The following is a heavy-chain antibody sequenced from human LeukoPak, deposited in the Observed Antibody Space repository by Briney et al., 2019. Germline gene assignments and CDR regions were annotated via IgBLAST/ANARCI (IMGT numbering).Heavy chain of an antibody. CDR2: IKSDGNTT. Sequence: GGSLRLSCVASGFTFSSYWMHWVRQVPGKGLVWVSRIKSDGNTTSYADSVKGRFTISRDNAKNTLYLQMNSLRAEDTAVYYCARAYCSGGSCYSCADYWGQGTLVIVSS. D-gene: IGHD2-15*01. CDR3: ARAYCSGGSCYSCADY. CDR1: GFTFSSYW. J-gene: IGHJ4*02. V-gene: IGHV3-74*01.